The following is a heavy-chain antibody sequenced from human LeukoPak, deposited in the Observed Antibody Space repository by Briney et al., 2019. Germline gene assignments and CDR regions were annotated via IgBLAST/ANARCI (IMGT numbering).Heavy chain of an antibody. J-gene: IGHJ4*02. Sequence: ASVKVSCKASGYSLTGYYMHWVRQAPGQGVEWMGWINPKSGDTNYAQRIQGRVTMTRDTSINTASVELSRQRSDALAVYYCARAIQDTATIIYFDYWGQGTLVTVSS. CDR1: GYSLTGYY. CDR2: INPKSGDT. CDR3: ARAIQDTATIIYFDY. V-gene: IGHV1-2*02. D-gene: IGHD5-18*01.